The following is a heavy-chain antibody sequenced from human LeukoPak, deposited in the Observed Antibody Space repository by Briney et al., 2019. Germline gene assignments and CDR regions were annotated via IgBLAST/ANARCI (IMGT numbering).Heavy chain of an antibody. D-gene: IGHD2-21*02. CDR3: ARDYCGGDCFPDY. CDR1: GYTFTSYY. V-gene: IGHV1-2*02. CDR2: INPSGGST. Sequence: ASVKVSCKASGYTFTSYYMHWVRQAPGQGLEWMAIINPSGGSTNYAQKFQGRVTMTRDTSISTAYMELSRLRSDDTAVYYCARDYCGGDCFPDYWGQGTLVTVSS. J-gene: IGHJ4*02.